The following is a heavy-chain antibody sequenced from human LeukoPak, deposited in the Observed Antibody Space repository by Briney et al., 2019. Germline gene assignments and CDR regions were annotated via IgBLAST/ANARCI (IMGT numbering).Heavy chain of an antibody. Sequence: GGSLRLSCAASGFTVGSNYMSWVRQAPGKGLEWVSIIYSGGSTYYADSVKGQFTISRDNFKNTLYLEMNSLRAEDTAVYYCARVRSGEDFDYWGQGTLVTVSS. J-gene: IGHJ4*02. CDR2: IYSGGST. D-gene: IGHD3-10*01. V-gene: IGHV3-53*01. CDR3: ARVRSGEDFDY. CDR1: GFTVGSNY.